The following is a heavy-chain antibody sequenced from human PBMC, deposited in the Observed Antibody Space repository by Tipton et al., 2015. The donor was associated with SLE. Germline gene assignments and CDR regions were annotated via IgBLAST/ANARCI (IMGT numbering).Heavy chain of an antibody. CDR1: GGSISSSHW. D-gene: IGHD4-17*01. J-gene: IGHJ4*02. CDR2: IYYSGST. Sequence: TLSLTCAVFGGSISSSHWWSWVRQSPGEGLEWIGEIYYSGSTNYNPSLRSRVTISADRSKNQFSLELRSATAADTAVYYCARVGAYGSRRGYYFDSWGQGTLVTVSS. V-gene: IGHV4-4*02. CDR3: ARVGAYGSRRGYYFDS.